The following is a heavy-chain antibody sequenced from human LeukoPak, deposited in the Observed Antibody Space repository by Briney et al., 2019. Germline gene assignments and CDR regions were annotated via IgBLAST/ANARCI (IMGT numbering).Heavy chain of an antibody. J-gene: IGHJ4*02. Sequence: PGGSLRLSCVASGFTFSDYYMSWIRQAPGKGLESVSYISSSGSSIYYADSVKGRFTISRDNAKNSLYLQMSSLRAGDTAVYYCAKAGHYGSGSYYSDYWGRGTLVTVSP. CDR3: AKAGHYGSGSYYSDY. CDR2: ISSSGSSI. CDR1: GFTFSDYY. V-gene: IGHV3-11*01. D-gene: IGHD3-10*01.